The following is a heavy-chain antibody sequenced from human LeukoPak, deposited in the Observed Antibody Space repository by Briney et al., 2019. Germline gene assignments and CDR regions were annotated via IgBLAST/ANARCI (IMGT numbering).Heavy chain of an antibody. CDR3: ARGDSSSGGAHDY. Sequence: GGSLRLSCAASGFTVSSNYMSWVRQAPGKGLVWVSRINTDGSSTSYADSVKGRFTISRDNAKNTLYLQMNSLRAEDTAVYYCARGDSSSGGAHDYWGQGTLVTVSS. CDR1: GFTVSSNY. D-gene: IGHD6-6*01. J-gene: IGHJ4*02. CDR2: INTDGSST. V-gene: IGHV3-74*01.